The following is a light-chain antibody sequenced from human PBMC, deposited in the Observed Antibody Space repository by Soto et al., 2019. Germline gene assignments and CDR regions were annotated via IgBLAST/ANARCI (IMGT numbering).Light chain of an antibody. J-gene: IGKJ1*01. CDR1: QSVSSY. V-gene: IGKV3-11*01. Sequence: EFVLTQSPATLSLSPGERATLSCRASQSVSSYLAWYQQKPGQAPRLLIYDASNRATGIPARFSGSGSGTDSTLTISSLEPEDFAVYYCQQRSNWPPTWTFGQGTKVDIK. CDR3: QQRSNWPPTWT. CDR2: DAS.